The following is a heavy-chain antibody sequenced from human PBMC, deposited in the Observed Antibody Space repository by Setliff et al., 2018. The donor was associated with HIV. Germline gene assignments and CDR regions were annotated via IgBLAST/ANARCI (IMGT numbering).Heavy chain of an antibody. CDR1: GFTFSSYS. V-gene: IGHV3-33*08. CDR2: IWYDGSNQ. J-gene: IGHJ4*02. CDR3: ARYSSSWHTFDY. D-gene: IGHD6-13*01. Sequence: GGSLRLSCAASGFTFSSYSMNWVRQTPGKGLEWVAVIWYDGSNQNYADSVKGRLTISRDNSNNTLYLQMNSLTPDDTAVYHCARYSSSWHTFDYWGQGTPVTVSS.